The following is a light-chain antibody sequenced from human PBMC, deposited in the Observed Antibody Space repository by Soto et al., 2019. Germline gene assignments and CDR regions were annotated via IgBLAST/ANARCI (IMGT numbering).Light chain of an antibody. J-gene: IGKJ1*01. CDR1: QSISGW. Sequence: DIQMTQSPSTLSASVGDRVTITCRASQSISGWLAWYQQKPGKAPKLLIYDASSLESGVPSRFSGSGSATEFALTISSLQPDDFATYYCQQYSSYWRTFGQGTKVEIK. CDR3: QQYSSYWRT. CDR2: DAS. V-gene: IGKV1-5*01.